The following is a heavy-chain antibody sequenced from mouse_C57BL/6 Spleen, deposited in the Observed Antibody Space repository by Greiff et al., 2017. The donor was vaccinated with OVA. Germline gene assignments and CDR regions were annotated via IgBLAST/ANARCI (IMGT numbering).Heavy chain of an antibody. V-gene: IGHV1-7*01. D-gene: IGHD2-14*01. CDR1: GYTFTSYW. Sequence: QVQLQQSGADLAKPGASVKLSCKASGYTFTSYWMHWVNQRPGQGLEWIGYINPSSGYTKYNQKFKDKATLTADTSTGTAYIQLSSLTDEDSAVYYCARHWYDGDWGKGTTLTVSS. CDR2: INPSSGYT. J-gene: IGHJ2*01. CDR3: ARHWYDGD.